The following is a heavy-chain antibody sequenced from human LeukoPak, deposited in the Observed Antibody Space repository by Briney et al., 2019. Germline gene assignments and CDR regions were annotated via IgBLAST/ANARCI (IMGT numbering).Heavy chain of an antibody. CDR3: AKPSQGGYYLHY. CDR2: ISGSGGST. Sequence: GGSLRLSCAASGFTFSSYGMSWVRQAPGKGLEWVSAISGSGGSTYYADSVKGRFTISRDNSKNTLYLQMNSLRAEDTAVYYCAKPSQGGYYLHYWGQGTLVTVSS. J-gene: IGHJ4*02. D-gene: IGHD3-16*01. CDR1: GFTFSSYG. V-gene: IGHV3-23*01.